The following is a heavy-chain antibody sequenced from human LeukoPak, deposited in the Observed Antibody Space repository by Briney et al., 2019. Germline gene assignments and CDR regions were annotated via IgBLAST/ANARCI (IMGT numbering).Heavy chain of an antibody. J-gene: IGHJ4*02. D-gene: IGHD3-9*01. CDR1: GGSISSYY. Sequence: SETLSLTCTVSGGSISSYYWSWIRQPPGEGLEWIEYIYYSGSTKYNPSFKSRVTISVDTSKNQFSLKLISVTAADTAVYYCATVVRDDILTGYYIDYWGQGTLATVSS. CDR2: IYYSGST. V-gene: IGHV4-59*01. CDR3: ATVVRDDILTGYYIDY.